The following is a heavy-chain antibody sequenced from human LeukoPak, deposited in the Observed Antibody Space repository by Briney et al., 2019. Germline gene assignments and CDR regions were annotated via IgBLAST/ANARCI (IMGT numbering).Heavy chain of an antibody. CDR1: GGTSISYA. CDR2: IIPIFGTA. CDR3: ARPRPGVGDAFDI. Sequence: GASVKVSCKASGGTSISYAINWVRQAPGQGLEWMGEIIPIFGTANYAQKFQGRVTITADKSTSTAYMELSSLRSEDTAVYYCARPRPGVGDAFDIWGQGTMVTVSS. D-gene: IGHD3-10*01. J-gene: IGHJ3*02. V-gene: IGHV1-69*06.